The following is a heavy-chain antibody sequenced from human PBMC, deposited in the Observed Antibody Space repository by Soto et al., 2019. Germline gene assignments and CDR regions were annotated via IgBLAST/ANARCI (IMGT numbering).Heavy chain of an antibody. CDR3: ARDGSSMVRGTNTWYDP. J-gene: IGHJ5*02. D-gene: IGHD3-10*01. CDR2: ISGGGIST. CDR1: GFTFSNYA. V-gene: IGHV3-23*01. Sequence: EVQLLESGGGLVQPGGSLTLSCAASGFTFSNYAMRWGRQAPGKGLEWVSAISGGGISTYYADSVRGRFTISRDNARNTLDLRMNRLGAGDTAVYYCARDGSSMVRGTNTWYDPWGQGTLVTVSS.